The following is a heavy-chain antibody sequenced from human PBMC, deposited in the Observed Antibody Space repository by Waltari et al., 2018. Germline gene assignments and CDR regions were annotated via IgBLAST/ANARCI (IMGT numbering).Heavy chain of an antibody. CDR1: GLSFGTYH. D-gene: IGHD2-2*01. V-gene: IGHV3-21*01. CDR2: ISSSSAYK. CDR3: VRENCSVTSCFKHFDY. Sequence: EGQLVESGGGLVKPGGSLRLSCAASGLSFGTYHMNWVRQAPGKWLDGVSYISSSSAYKYYAESVKGRFAISRDNAKNLLFLQMNSLRADDTAVYYCVRENCSVTSCFKHFDYWGRGILVTVSS. J-gene: IGHJ4*02.